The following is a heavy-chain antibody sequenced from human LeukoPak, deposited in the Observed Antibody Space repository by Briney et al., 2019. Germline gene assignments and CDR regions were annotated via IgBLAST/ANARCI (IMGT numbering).Heavy chain of an antibody. J-gene: IGHJ4*02. CDR1: GGSISSYY. V-gene: IGHV4-59*08. CDR2: IYYSGST. D-gene: IGHD1-26*01. CDR3: ARGRVYSGSYFFDY. Sequence: PSETLSLTCTVSGGSISSYYWSWLRQPPGKGLEWIGYIYYSGSTNYNPSLKSRVTISVDTSKNQFSLKLSSVTAADTAVYYCARGRVYSGSYFFDYWGQGTLVTVSS.